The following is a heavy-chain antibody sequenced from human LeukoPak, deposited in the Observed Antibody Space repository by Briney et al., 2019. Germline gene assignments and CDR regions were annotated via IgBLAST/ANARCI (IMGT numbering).Heavy chain of an antibody. CDR2: INPNSGGT. CDR1: GYTFTGYY. Sequence: GASVKVSCKASGYTFTGYYMHWVRQAPGQGPEWMGWINPNSGGTNYAQKVQGRVTMTRDTSISTAYMELSRLRSDDTAVYYCARAASGYYDSSGYYLPYYFDYWGQGTLVTVSS. CDR3: ARAASGYYDSSGYYLPYYFDY. D-gene: IGHD3-22*01. V-gene: IGHV1-2*02. J-gene: IGHJ4*02.